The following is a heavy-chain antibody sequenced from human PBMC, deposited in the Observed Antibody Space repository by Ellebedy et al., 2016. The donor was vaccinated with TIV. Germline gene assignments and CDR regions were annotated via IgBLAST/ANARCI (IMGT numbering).Heavy chain of an antibody. J-gene: IGHJ3*02. CDR1: ELTVSSNY. CDR2: IFIDGTT. D-gene: IGHD3-10*01. Sequence: GESLKISCAASELTVSSNYMSWVRQAPGKGLEWVSVIFIDGTTYYADSVKGRFTISRDNSKNTLFIQMNSLRAEDTAVYYCARETFNDVDLKLWGIFDIWGQGTMVTVSS. CDR3: ARETFNDVDLKLWGIFDI. V-gene: IGHV3-66*01.